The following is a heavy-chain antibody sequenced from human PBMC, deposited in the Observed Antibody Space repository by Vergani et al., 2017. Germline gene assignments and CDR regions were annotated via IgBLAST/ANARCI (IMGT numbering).Heavy chain of an antibody. CDR3: AKINQQLVHQYFDY. CDR1: GYTFASYG. V-gene: IGHV1-18*01. J-gene: IGHJ4*02. Sequence: QVQLVQSGAEVKKPGASVKVSCKASGYTFASYGISWVRQAPGQGLEWMGWISAYNGNTNYAQKLQGRVTMTTDTSTSTAYMELRSLRSDATAVYYCAKINQQLVHQYFDYWGQGTLVTVSS. CDR2: ISAYNGNT. D-gene: IGHD6-13*01.